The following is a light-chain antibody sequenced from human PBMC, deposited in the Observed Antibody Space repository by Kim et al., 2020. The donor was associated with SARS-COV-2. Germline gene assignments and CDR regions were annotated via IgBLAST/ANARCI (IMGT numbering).Light chain of an antibody. CDR1: GSNIGGNT. J-gene: IGLJ3*02. Sequence: PGQRFTISCSGSGSNIGGNTVNWYQQLSGTAPKLLIYSNNQRPSGVPDRFSGSKSGTSASLAISGLQSEDEADYYCAVWDDSLKGVFGGGTQLTVL. V-gene: IGLV1-44*01. CDR2: SNN. CDR3: AVWDDSLKGV.